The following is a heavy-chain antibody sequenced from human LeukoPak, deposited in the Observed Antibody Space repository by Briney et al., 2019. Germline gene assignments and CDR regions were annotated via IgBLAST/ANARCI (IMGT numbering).Heavy chain of an antibody. Sequence: AASVKVSCKASGYTFTSYYMHWVRQAPGQGLEWMGIINPSGGSKSYAQKFQGRVTMTRDTSTSTVYMELSSLRSEDTAVYYCARVGYYYDSSGYYFDYWGQGTLVTVSS. J-gene: IGHJ4*02. CDR1: GYTFTSYY. V-gene: IGHV1-46*01. D-gene: IGHD3-22*01. CDR3: ARVGYYYDSSGYYFDY. CDR2: INPSGGSK.